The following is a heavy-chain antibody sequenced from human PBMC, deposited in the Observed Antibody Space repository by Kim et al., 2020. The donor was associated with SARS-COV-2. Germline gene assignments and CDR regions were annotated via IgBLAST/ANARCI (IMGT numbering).Heavy chain of an antibody. J-gene: IGHJ4*02. CDR3: ARDLVTWGAGTFDY. CDR2: ISSTNTYT. Sequence: GGSPRLSCAASGFTFSDFYMNWIRQAPGKGLEWVSYISSTNTYTNYADSVKGRFTISRDNAKNSLYLQMNSLRVEDTAVYYCARDLVTWGAGTFDYWGQG. V-gene: IGHV3-11*05. CDR1: GFTFSDFY. D-gene: IGHD6-13*01.